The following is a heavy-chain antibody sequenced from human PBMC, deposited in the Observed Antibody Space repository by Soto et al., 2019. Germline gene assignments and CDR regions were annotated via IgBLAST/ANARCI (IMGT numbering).Heavy chain of an antibody. Sequence: ETLSLTCAVYGGSFSGYYWSWIRQPPGKGLEWIGEINHSGSTNYNPSLKSRVTISVDTSKNQFSLKLSSVTAADTAVYYCARDGDSSGWYGRYYYGMDVWGQGTTV. D-gene: IGHD6-19*01. CDR3: ARDGDSSGWYGRYYYGMDV. V-gene: IGHV4-34*01. CDR2: INHSGST. CDR1: GGSFSGYY. J-gene: IGHJ6*02.